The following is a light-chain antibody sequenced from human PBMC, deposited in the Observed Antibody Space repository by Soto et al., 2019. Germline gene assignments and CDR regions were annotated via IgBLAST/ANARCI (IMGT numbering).Light chain of an antibody. CDR2: KAS. Sequence: SQTRQYTTTPAGPGVGKVSITCLASQTISSWLAWYQQKPGKAPKLLIYKASTLKSGVPSRFSGSGSGTEFTLTISSLQPDDFSTYYCQHYNSYSEAFGQGTRVEIK. J-gene: IGKJ5*01. CDR3: QHYNSYSEA. V-gene: IGKV1-5*03. CDR1: QTISSW.